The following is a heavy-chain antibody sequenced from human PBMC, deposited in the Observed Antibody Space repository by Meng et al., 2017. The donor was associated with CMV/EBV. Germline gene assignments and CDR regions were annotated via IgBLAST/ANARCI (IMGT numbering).Heavy chain of an antibody. CDR2: MSPNSGNA. D-gene: IGHD2-2*01. Sequence: ASVKVSCKASAYTFINYEINWVRQATGQGLEWVGWMSPNSGNAAYTQKFQGRVTITRNTSISTAYMELSSLRSEDTAVYYCARRTSRRAFDIWGQGTMVTVSS. CDR1: AYTFINYE. CDR3: ARRTSRRAFDI. J-gene: IGHJ3*02. V-gene: IGHV1-8*03.